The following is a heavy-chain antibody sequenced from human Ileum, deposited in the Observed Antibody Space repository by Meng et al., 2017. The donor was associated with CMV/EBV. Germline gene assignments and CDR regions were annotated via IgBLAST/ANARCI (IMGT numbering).Heavy chain of an antibody. CDR3: ARDCGDVCGSGTYLSPFDY. V-gene: IGHV3-48*01. D-gene: IGHD3-10*01. CDR1: GVTFSSFG. CDR2: IGGSSGTI. Sequence: GESLKISCAASGVTFSSFGRNWVRQAPGKGLEWVSYIGGSSGTIYYTDSVEGRFTISRDDAKNSLYLQMNSLRADDTAVYYCARDCGDVCGSGTYLSPFDYWGQGTLVTVSS. J-gene: IGHJ4*02.